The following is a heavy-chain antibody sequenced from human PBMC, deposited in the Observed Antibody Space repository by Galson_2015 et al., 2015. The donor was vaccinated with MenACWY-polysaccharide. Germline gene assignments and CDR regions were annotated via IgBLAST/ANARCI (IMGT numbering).Heavy chain of an antibody. CDR2: IFPDNSDP. CDR1: GYIFNNYW. D-gene: IGHD4-23*01. J-gene: IGHJ4*02. Sequence: QSGAEVKKPGESLQISCTASGYIFNNYWIGWVRQMPDKGLEWMGRIFPDNSDPRYSPSFQGQVTVSVDKSTSTAYLHLSGLKATDTGMYYCARLRGLGGQFYCDFWGQGSLVTV. CDR3: ARLRGLGGQFYCDF. V-gene: IGHV5-51*03.